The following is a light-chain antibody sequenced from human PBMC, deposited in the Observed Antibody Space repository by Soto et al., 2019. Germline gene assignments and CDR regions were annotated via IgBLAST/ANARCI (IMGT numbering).Light chain of an antibody. CDR2: EVT. V-gene: IGLV2-8*01. J-gene: IGLJ3*02. CDR3: SSYADSNTRVV. CDR1: STDIGGYNY. Sequence: QSVLTQPPSASGSPGQAVTISCTGTSTDIGGYNYVSWYQQHPGKAPKLMIYEVTKRPSGVPGRFSGSKSGNTASLTVSGLQAEDEADYYCSSYADSNTRVVFGGGTKVT.